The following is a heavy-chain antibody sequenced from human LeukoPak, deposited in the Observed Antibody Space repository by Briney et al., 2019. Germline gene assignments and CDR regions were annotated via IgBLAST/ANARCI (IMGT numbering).Heavy chain of an antibody. V-gene: IGHV1-69*04. CDR2: IIPILGIA. J-gene: IGHJ5*02. D-gene: IGHD3-10*01. Sequence: SVKVSCKASGGTFSSYAISWVRQAPGQGLERMGRIIPILGIANYAQKFQGRVTITADKSTSTAYMELSSLRSEDTAVYYCARGVAEVRGVIITHWFDPWGQGTLVTVSS. CDR3: ARGVAEVRGVIITHWFDP. CDR1: GGTFSSYA.